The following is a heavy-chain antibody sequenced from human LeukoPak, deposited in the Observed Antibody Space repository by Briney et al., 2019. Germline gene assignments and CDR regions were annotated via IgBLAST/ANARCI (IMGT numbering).Heavy chain of an antibody. J-gene: IGHJ6*03. V-gene: IGHV3-48*03. CDR2: ISSSGSTI. Sequence: GGSLRLSCAASGFTFSSYEMNWVRQAPGKGLEWVSYISSSGSTIYYADSVKGRFTISRDNSKNTLYLQMNSLRAEDTAVYYCARDASYYDSSGYSLPTSWYMDVWGKGTTVTVSS. CDR3: ARDASYYDSSGYSLPTSWYMDV. CDR1: GFTFSSYE. D-gene: IGHD3-22*01.